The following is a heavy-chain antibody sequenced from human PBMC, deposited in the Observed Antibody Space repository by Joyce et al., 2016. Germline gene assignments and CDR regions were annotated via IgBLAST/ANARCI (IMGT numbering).Heavy chain of an antibody. D-gene: IGHD2-15*01. CDR3: TRACGGSCFDY. CDR1: GFTFGDYA. V-gene: IGHV3-49*04. J-gene: IGHJ4*02. Sequence: EVQLVESGGGLVQPGRSLRLSCTASGFTFGDYAMSWVRQAPGKGLEWVGFIRSKAYGGTTEYAASVKGRFTISRDDSKSIACLQMNSLKTEDTAVYYCTRACGGSCFDYWGQGTLVTVSS. CDR2: IRSKAYGGTT.